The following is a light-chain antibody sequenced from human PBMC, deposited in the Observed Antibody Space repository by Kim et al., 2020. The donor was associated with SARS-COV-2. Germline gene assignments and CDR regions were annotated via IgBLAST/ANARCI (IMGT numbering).Light chain of an antibody. CDR2: GAS. J-gene: IGKJ2*01. CDR3: QQYNNWPYT. Sequence: EKTAPSCRTGRQGGTNFLAWYQQKPGQAPRLLMCGASNAVTGIPARFSGSGSGTQFTLTISSPQPEDFAVYYCQQYNNWPYTFGQGTKLEI. V-gene: IGKV3-15*01. CDR1: QGGTNF.